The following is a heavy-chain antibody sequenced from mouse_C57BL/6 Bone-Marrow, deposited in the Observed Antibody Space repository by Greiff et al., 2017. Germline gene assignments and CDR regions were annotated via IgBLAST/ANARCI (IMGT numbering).Heavy chain of an antibody. CDR1: GYTFTDYY. CDR2: INPNNGGT. D-gene: IGHD1-1*01. V-gene: IGHV1-26*01. CDR3: ARSGSSFLYFDY. J-gene: IGHJ2*01. Sequence: EVQLQQSGPELVKPGASVKISCKASGYTFTDYYMNWVKQSHGKSLEWIGDINPNNGGTSYNQKFKGKATLTVEKSSSTAYMELRSLTSEDSAVYYCARSGSSFLYFDYWGQGTTLTVSS.